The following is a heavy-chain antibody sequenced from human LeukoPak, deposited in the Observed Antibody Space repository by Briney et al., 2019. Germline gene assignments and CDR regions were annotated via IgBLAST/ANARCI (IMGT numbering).Heavy chain of an antibody. CDR1: GFTFSSYE. J-gene: IGHJ4*02. V-gene: IGHV3-48*03. D-gene: IGHD3-16*02. CDR3: ARNYRDFDY. Sequence: PGGSLRLSCAASGFTFSSYEMNWVRQAPGKGLEWVSYISSSGSNIYYADSVKGRFTISRDNAKNSLYLQMNSLRAEDTAVYYCARNYRDFDYWGQGTLVTVSS. CDR2: ISSSGSNI.